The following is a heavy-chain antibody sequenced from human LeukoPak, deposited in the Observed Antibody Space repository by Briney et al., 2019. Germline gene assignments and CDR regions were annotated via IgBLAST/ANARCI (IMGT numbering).Heavy chain of an antibody. D-gene: IGHD2-2*01. V-gene: IGHV3-66*02. CDR2: IYSGGST. Sequence: GGSLRLSCAASGFTVSSNYMSWVRQAPGKGLEWVSVIYSGGSTYYADSVKGRFTTSRDNSKNTLYLQMNSLRAEDTAVYYCARGDSVGYCSSTSCRTDYFDYWGQGTLVTVSS. CDR3: ARGDSVGYCSSTSCRTDYFDY. CDR1: GFTVSSNY. J-gene: IGHJ4*02.